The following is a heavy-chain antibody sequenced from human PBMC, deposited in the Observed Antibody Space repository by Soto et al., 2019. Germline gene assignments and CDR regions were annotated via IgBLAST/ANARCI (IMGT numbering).Heavy chain of an antibody. Sequence: VQLLESGGGLVQPGGSLRLSCAASGFTFNSSAMSWVRQAPGKGLEWVSTISGSGDRPDYADSLKGRFTISRDSSKNTLYLQMNSLRAEDTAVYYCATGRGHWGRFDYWGQGTLVTVSS. CDR1: GFTFNSSA. V-gene: IGHV3-23*01. J-gene: IGHJ4*02. CDR2: ISGSGDRP. CDR3: ATGRGHWGRFDY. D-gene: IGHD7-27*01.